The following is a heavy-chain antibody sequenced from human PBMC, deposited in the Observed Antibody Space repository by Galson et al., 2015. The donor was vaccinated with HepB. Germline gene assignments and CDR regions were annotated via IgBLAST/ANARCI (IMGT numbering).Heavy chain of an antibody. CDR2: IYPGDSDT. D-gene: IGHD2-2*01. CDR1: GYSFTNYW. J-gene: IGHJ5*02. V-gene: IGHV5-51*03. Sequence: QSGAEVKKPGESLKISCKGSGYSFTNYWIGWVRQMPGKGLEWMGIIYPGDSDTRYSPSFQGQVTISADESISTAYLQWSSLKASDTAMYYCARSVVPAAIGGIHLDPWGQGTLVTVSS. CDR3: ARSVVPAAIGGIHLDP.